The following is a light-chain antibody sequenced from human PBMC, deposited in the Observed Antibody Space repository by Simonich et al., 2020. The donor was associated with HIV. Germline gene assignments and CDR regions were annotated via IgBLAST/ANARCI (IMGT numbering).Light chain of an antibody. J-gene: IGKJ3*01. CDR1: QSVLYSSNNKNY. CDR3: QQRSSWPLS. V-gene: IGKV4-1*01. Sequence: DIVMTQSPDSLAVSLGERATINCKSSQSVLYSSNNKNYLVWYQQKPGQPPKLLIYWASTRESGVPDRFSGSGSGTDFTLTISSLQAEDVAVYYCQQRSSWPLSFGPGTKVDIK. CDR2: WAS.